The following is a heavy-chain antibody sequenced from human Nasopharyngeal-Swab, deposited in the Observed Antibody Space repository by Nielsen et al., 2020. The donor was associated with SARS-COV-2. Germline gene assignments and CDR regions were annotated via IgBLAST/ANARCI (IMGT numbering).Heavy chain of an antibody. V-gene: IGHV1-69*13. CDR3: ASLYGGNSVDY. CDR1: GYTFTSYG. J-gene: IGHJ4*02. CDR2: IIPIFGTA. Sequence: SVKVSCKASGYTFTSYGISWVRQAPGQGLEWMGGIIPIFGTANYAQKFQGRVTITADESTSTAYMELSSLRSEDTAVYYCASLYGGNSVDYWGQGTLVTVSS. D-gene: IGHD4-23*01.